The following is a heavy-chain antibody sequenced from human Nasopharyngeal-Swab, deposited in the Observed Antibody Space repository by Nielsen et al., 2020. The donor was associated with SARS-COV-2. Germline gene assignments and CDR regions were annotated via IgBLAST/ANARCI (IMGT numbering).Heavy chain of an antibody. CDR2: IVPALGLP. V-gene: IGHV1-69*10. J-gene: IGHJ4*02. Sequence: SVKVSCKPSGDTFTNSAISWVRQAPGQGLEWMGGIVPALGLPNYAQKFRGRLTISADRSTTTSYLELSSLGFEDTAIYYCAREGEYGAYDAPDYWGQGTLVTVSS. CDR1: GDTFTNSA. CDR3: AREGEYGAYDAPDY. D-gene: IGHD5-12*01.